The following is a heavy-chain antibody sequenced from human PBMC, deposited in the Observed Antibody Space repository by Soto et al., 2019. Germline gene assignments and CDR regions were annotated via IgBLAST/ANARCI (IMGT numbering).Heavy chain of an antibody. CDR3: ATNRYGAGSVIYLGMDV. Sequence: PGESLKLSCKGSGYSFPHYWIGWVRQVPGKGLEWMGIIYPDDSDSSYNPSFQGHVTISADKSNSTAFLQWSSLKASDTASAYRATNRYGAGSVIYLGMDVWAQGTTATVSS. J-gene: IGHJ6*02. CDR1: GYSFPHYW. V-gene: IGHV5-51*01. CDR2: IYPDDSDS. D-gene: IGHD3-10*01.